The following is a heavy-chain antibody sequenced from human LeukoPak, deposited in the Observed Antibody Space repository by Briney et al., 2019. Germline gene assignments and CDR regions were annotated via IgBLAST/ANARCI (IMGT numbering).Heavy chain of an antibody. V-gene: IGHV4-59*08. CDR1: GASISSYY. CDR2: IFSSGST. Sequence: SERLSLTCTVSGASISSYYWSWIRQPPGKGLEWIGYIFSSGSTQFNHSLTSRLTLSIDTSKNQFSLKLTSVTAAGTAVYYCARGQQWFDPWGQGTLVTVSS. D-gene: IGHD6-13*01. CDR3: ARGQQWFDP. J-gene: IGHJ5*02.